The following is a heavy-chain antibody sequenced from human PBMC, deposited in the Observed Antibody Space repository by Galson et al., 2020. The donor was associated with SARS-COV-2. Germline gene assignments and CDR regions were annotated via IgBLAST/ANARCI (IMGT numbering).Heavy chain of an antibody. D-gene: IGHD2-15*01. Sequence: ASVKVSCKASGYTFTNYTMNWVRQAPGQGLEWMGWINTNTGNPTYAQGFTGRFVFSLDTSVSTAYLQISSLKAEDTAVYYCAAADIVVAATPYYYYGMDVWGQGTTVTVSS. CDR2: INTNTGNP. CDR1: GYTFTNYT. CDR3: AAADIVVAATPYYYYGMDV. V-gene: IGHV7-4-1*02. J-gene: IGHJ6*02.